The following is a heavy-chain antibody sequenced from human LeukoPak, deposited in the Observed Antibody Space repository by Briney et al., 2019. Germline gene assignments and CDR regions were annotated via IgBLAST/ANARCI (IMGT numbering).Heavy chain of an antibody. CDR2: INHSGST. CDR1: GGSFRGYY. V-gene: IGHV4-34*01. J-gene: IGHJ6*02. CDR3: ARGGMVRGVSSRRYYGMDV. D-gene: IGHD3-10*01. Sequence: KPSETLSLTFAVYGGSFRGYYWGWIRQPPGKGLEWIGEINHSGSTNYNPSLKSRVTISVDTSKNQFSLKLSSVTAADTAVYYCARGGMVRGVSSRRYYGMDVWGQGTTVTVSS.